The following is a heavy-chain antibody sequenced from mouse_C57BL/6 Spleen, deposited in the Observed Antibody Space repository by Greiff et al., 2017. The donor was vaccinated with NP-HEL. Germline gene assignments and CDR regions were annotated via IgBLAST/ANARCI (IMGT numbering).Heavy chain of an antibody. V-gene: IGHV1-61*01. CDR3: ARYYGSLFAY. Sequence: QVQLQQPGAELVRPGSSVKLSCKASGYTFTSYWMDWVKQRPGQGLEWIGNIYPSDSETHYNQKFKDKATLTVDKSSSTAYMQLSSLTSEDSAVYYGARYYGSLFAYWGQGTLVTVSA. D-gene: IGHD1-1*01. CDR2: IYPSDSET. CDR1: GYTFTSYW. J-gene: IGHJ3*01.